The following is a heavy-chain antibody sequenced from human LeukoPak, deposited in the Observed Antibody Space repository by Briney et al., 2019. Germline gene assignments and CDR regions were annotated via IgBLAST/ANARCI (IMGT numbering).Heavy chain of an antibody. CDR2: INPSGGST. V-gene: IGHV1-46*01. CDR1: GYTFTSYY. D-gene: IGHD3-22*01. Sequence: GASVKVSCKASGYTFTSYYMHWVRRAPGQGLEWMGIINPSGGSTSYAQKFQGRVTITRDTSASTAYMELSSLRSEDTAVYYCARDYYDSSGAITFDYWGQGALVTVSS. J-gene: IGHJ4*02. CDR3: ARDYYDSSGAITFDY.